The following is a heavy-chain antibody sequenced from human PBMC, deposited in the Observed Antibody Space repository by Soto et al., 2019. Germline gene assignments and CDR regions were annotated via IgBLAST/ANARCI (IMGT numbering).Heavy chain of an antibody. CDR1: GYTFSVYH. V-gene: IGHV1-2*02. J-gene: IGHJ6*02. Sequence: QVHLVQSGAEVKQPGASVKVSCKASGYTFSVYHMHWVRQAPGQGLEWMGWVHPNSGGTNYAQSFEGRVTMTRDTSITTAYMELSRLTSDAYAVDYCAKEIPRGMDVWGQGTTVTVSS. CDR3: AKEIPRGMDV. D-gene: IGHD2-2*01. CDR2: VHPNSGGT.